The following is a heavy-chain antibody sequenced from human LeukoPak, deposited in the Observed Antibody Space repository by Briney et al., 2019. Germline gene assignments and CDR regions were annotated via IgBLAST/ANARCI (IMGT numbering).Heavy chain of an antibody. V-gene: IGHV4-59*01. CDR1: GGSISSFY. CDR2: IYYSGNT. J-gene: IGHJ4*02. CDR3: ARDHADGYPFDY. Sequence: SETLSLTCTVSGGSISSFYWTWIRQPPGKGLEWIGCIYYSGNTNYNPSLQSRVTISVDTSRNQFSLKLSSVTAADTAVYYCARDHADGYPFDYWGQGTLVTVSS. D-gene: IGHD5-24*01.